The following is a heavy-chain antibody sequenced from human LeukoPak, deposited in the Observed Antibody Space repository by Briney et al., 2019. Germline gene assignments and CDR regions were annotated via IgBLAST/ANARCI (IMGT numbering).Heavy chain of an antibody. Sequence: ASVKVSCKASGYTFTGYYMHWVRQAPGQGLEWMGWINPNSGGTNYAQKFQGRVTMTRDTSISTAYMELSRLRSDDTAVYYCARDFLGYSYGIDYWGQGTLVTVSS. D-gene: IGHD5-18*01. V-gene: IGHV1-2*02. CDR2: INPNSGGT. CDR3: ARDFLGYSYGIDY. J-gene: IGHJ4*02. CDR1: GYTFTGYY.